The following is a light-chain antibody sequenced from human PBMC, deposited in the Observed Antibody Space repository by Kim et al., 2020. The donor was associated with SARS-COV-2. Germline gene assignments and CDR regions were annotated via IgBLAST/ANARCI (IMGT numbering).Light chain of an antibody. CDR2: GAS. CDR3: QQYYNWPPVAT. V-gene: IGKV3-15*01. CDR1: QSVSSN. J-gene: IGKJ1*01. Sequence: EIVMTQSPATLSVSPGERATLSCRASQSVSSNLAWYQQKPGQAPRLLIYGASTRATDIPARFSGSGSGTEFTLTISSLQSEDFAVYYCQQYYNWPPVATFGQGTKVDFK.